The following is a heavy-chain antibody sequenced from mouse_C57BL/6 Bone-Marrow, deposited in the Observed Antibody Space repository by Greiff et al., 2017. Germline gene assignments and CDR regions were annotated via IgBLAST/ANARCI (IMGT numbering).Heavy chain of an antibody. J-gene: IGHJ3*01. CDR3: ARGPRGWFAY. Sequence: QVQLQQPGAELVKPGASVKLSCKASGYTFTSYWMHWVKQRPGQGLEWIGMIHPNSGRTNYNEKFKSKATLTVDKSSSTAYMQLSSLTSEDSAVYYCARGPRGWFAYWGQGTLVTVSA. CDR1: GYTFTSYW. CDR2: IHPNSGRT. V-gene: IGHV1-64*01.